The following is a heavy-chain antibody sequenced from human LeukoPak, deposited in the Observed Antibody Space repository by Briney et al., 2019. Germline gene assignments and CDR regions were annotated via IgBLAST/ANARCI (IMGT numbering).Heavy chain of an antibody. CDR1: GYTFTSYY. V-gene: IGHV1-46*01. J-gene: IGHJ4*02. CDR2: INPSGGST. D-gene: IGHD4-17*01. Sequence: AAVKVSCKASGYTFTSYYMHWVRQAPGQGLGWMGIINPSGGSTSYAQKFQGRVTMTTDTSTSTAYMELRSLRSDDTAVYYCARDGDSRDYELDYWGQGTLVTVSS. CDR3: ARDGDSRDYELDY.